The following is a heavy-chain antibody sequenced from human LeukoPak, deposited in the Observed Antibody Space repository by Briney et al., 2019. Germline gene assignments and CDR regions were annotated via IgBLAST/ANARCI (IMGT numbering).Heavy chain of an antibody. V-gene: IGHV5-51*01. D-gene: IGHD7-27*01. CDR3: ARHHTTSWADAFDI. J-gene: IGHJ3*02. CDR2: IYPGDSDT. Sequence: GESLKISCKGSGYIFTTYWIGWVRQMPGKGLEWMGIIYPGDSDTRYSPSFQGQVTISVDKSISTAYLQWSSLKASDTAIYYCARHHTTSWADAFDIWGQGTMVTVSS. CDR1: GYIFTTYW.